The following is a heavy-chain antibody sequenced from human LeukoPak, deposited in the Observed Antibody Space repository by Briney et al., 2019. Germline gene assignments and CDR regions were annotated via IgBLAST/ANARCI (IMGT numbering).Heavy chain of an antibody. CDR3: ARHLIGSSGYGPLRY. D-gene: IGHD3-22*01. J-gene: IGHJ4*02. CDR1: GGSISSYY. V-gene: IGHV4-59*08. Sequence: SETLSLTCTVSGGSISSYYWSWLRQPPGKGLEWIGYIYYSGSTNYNPSLKSRVTISVDTSKNQFSLKLSSVTAADTAVYYCARHLIGSSGYGPLRYWGQGTLVTVSS. CDR2: IYYSGST.